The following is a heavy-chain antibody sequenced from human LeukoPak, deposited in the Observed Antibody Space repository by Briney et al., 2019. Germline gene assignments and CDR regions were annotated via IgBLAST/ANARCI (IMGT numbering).Heavy chain of an antibody. V-gene: IGHV3-21*01. CDR2: ISSSSSYI. J-gene: IGHJ3*02. D-gene: IGHD3-9*01. CDR3: AREYYDILTGERWDAFDI. CDR1: GFTFSSYV. Sequence: PGGSLRLSCAASGFTFSSYVMSWVRQAPGKGLEWVSSISSSSSYIYYADSVKGRFTISRDNAKNSLYLQMNSLRAEDTAVYYCAREYYDILTGERWDAFDIWGQGTMVTVSS.